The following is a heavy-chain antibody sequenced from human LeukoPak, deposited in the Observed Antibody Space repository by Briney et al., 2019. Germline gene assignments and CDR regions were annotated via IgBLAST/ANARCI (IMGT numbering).Heavy chain of an antibody. Sequence: GGSLRLSCAASGFTVSSNYMSWVRQAPGKGLEWVSRINTDGSSTSYADSVKGRFTISRDNAKNTLYLQMNSLRAEDTAVYYCAKAGSWGQGTLVTVSS. CDR2: INTDGSST. J-gene: IGHJ4*02. CDR3: AKAGS. CDR1: GFTVSSNY. V-gene: IGHV3-74*01.